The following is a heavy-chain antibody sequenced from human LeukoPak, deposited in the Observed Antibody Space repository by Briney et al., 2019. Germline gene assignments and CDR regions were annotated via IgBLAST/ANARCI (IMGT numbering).Heavy chain of an antibody. D-gene: IGHD4-17*01. CDR2: ISYDGSNK. V-gene: IGHV3-30-3*01. Sequence: PGGSLRLSCAASGFTFSSYAMHWVRQAPGKGLEWVAVISYDGSNKYYADSVKGRFTISRDNSKNTLCLQMNSLRAEDTAVYYCARGNDDYGDYMAAFDIWGQGTMVTVSS. CDR1: GFTFSSYA. J-gene: IGHJ3*02. CDR3: ARGNDDYGDYMAAFDI.